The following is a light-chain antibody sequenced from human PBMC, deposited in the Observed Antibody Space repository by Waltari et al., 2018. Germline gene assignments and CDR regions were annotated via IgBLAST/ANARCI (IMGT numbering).Light chain of an antibody. CDR2: ATS. Sequence: DIQMTQSPSSLSASVGDRVTITCRASESIRTYLNWYQHTAGRAPKLLIYATSSLQSGVPSMFSGSGSETDFTLTITSLQPEDFATYYCQQSYNMWAFGQGTKVEIK. V-gene: IGKV1-39*01. CDR1: ESIRTY. CDR3: QQSYNMWA. J-gene: IGKJ1*01.